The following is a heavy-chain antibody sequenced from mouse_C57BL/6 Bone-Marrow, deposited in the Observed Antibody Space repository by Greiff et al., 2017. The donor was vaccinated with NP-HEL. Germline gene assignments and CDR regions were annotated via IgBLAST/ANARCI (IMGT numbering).Heavy chain of an antibody. CDR3: ARRGLLRRVYAMDY. Sequence: EVQLQQSGPELVKPGASVKIPCKASGYTFTDYNMDWVRQSHGKSLEWIGDINPNDGGTIYNHKIKGKSTLTVDNSSSTAYMELRSLTSEDTAVYYCARRGLLRRVYAMDYWGQGTSVTVSS. V-gene: IGHV1-18*01. D-gene: IGHD1-1*01. CDR1: GYTFTDYN. CDR2: INPNDGGT. J-gene: IGHJ4*01.